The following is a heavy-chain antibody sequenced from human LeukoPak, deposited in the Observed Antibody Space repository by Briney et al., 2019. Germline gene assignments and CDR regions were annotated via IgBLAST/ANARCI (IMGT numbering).Heavy chain of an antibody. CDR3: AREVDTVDYYYYYYMDV. J-gene: IGHJ6*03. D-gene: IGHD4-23*01. CDR2: IYTSGST. CDR1: GGSISSYY. Sequence: SETLSLTCTVSGGSISSYYWSWIRQPAGKGLEWIGRIYTSGSTNYNPSLKSRVTMPVDTSKNQFSLKLSSVTAADTAVYYCAREVDTVDYYYYYYMDVWGKGTTVTVSS. V-gene: IGHV4-4*07.